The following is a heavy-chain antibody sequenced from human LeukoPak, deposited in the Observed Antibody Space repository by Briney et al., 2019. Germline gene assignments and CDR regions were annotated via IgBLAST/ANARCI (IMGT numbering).Heavy chain of an antibody. V-gene: IGHV4-59*01. D-gene: IGHD6-13*01. CDR2: IYYSGST. CDR1: GGSISSYY. J-gene: IGHJ4*02. CDR3: ARALEDKRVFDY. Sequence: PSETLSLTCTVSGGSISSYYWSWIRQPPGKGLEWIGYIYYSGSTNYNPSLKSRVTISVDTSKNQFSLKLSSVTAADTAVYYCARALEDKRVFDYWGQGTLVTVSS.